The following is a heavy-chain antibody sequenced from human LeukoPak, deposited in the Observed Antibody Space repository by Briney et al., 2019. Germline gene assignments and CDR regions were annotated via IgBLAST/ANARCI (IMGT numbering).Heavy chain of an antibody. CDR3: ARVSGIAARPVNFDY. J-gene: IGHJ4*02. CDR2: IYYSGST. Sequence: SQTLSLTCTVSGGSISSGDYYWSWIRQPPGKGLEWIGYIYYSGSTYYNPSLKSRVTISVDTSKNQFSLKLSSVTAADTAVYYCARVSGIAARPVNFDYWGQGTLVTVSS. D-gene: IGHD6-6*01. CDR1: GGSISSGDYY. V-gene: IGHV4-30-4*01.